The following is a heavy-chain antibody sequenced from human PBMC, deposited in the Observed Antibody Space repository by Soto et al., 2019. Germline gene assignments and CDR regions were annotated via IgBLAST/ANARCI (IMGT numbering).Heavy chain of an antibody. CDR2: VYYIGST. CDR1: GGSISSDD. D-gene: IGHD6-13*01. V-gene: IGHV4-59*01. CDR3: ARGGYSSSPNTSYTWFDP. J-gene: IGHJ5*02. Sequence: SETLSLTCTVSGGSISSDDCCWIRQPPGKGLELVGIVYYIGSTNHTPPLKSRVTISVDTYKNQLSLKLSSVTAADTAVYYCARGGYSSSPNTSYTWFDPWGQGTLVTVSS.